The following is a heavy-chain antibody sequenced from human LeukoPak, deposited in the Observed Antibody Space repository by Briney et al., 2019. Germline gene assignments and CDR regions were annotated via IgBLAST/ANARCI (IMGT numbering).Heavy chain of an antibody. D-gene: IGHD3-22*01. Sequence: ASLKVSSKASGGTFTNSAINWVRQAPCQGHEWVGGLIPMFGTTTSAQKFQARVTITTDESTSTAYMELSSLRSQDTAVYYCTAAAVSDYFDSSDYFPFDQWGQGTLVTVSS. CDR1: GGTFTNSA. CDR2: LIPMFGTT. J-gene: IGHJ4*02. V-gene: IGHV1-69*05. CDR3: TAAAVSDYFDSSDYFPFDQ.